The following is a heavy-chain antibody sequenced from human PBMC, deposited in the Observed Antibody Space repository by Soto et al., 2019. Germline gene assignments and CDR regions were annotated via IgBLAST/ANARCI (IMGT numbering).Heavy chain of an antibody. CDR2: ISYDGSNK. V-gene: IGHV3-30*18. CDR1: GFTFSSYG. CDR3: AKDLLGRGVCAY. Sequence: QVQLVESGGGVVQPGRSLRLSCAASGFTFSSYGMHWVRQAPGKGLEWVAVISYDGSNKYYADSVKGRFTISRDNSKNTLYLQMNSLRAEDTAVYYCAKDLLGRGVCAYWGQGTLVTVSS. J-gene: IGHJ4*02. D-gene: IGHD3-10*01.